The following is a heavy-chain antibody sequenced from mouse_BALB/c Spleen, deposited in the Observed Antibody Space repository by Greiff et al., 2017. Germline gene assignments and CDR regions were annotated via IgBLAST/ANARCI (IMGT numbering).Heavy chain of an antibody. CDR1: GFTFSSYA. V-gene: IGHV5-6-5*01. Sequence: DVHLVESGGGLVKPGGSLKLSCAASGFTFSSYAMSWVRQTPEKRLEWVASISSGGSTYYPDSVKGRFTISRDNARNILYLQMSSLRSEDTAMYYCARGDYGYDGVYWGQGTLVTVSA. CDR3: ARGDYGYDGVY. J-gene: IGHJ3*01. D-gene: IGHD1-2*01. CDR2: ISSGGST.